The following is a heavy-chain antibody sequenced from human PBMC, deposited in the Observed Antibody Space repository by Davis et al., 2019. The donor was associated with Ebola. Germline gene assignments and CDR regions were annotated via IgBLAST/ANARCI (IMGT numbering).Heavy chain of an antibody. Sequence: GESLKISCAASGFTFSSYAMSWVRQAPGKGLEWVSAISGSGGSTYYADSVKGRFTISRDNSKNTLYLHMNGLRVDDTAIYYCAKDTSNIWFDVWGQGTMVTVSS. CDR2: ISGSGGST. J-gene: IGHJ3*01. CDR1: GFTFSSYA. V-gene: IGHV3-23*01. CDR3: AKDTSNIWFDV. D-gene: IGHD1-26*01.